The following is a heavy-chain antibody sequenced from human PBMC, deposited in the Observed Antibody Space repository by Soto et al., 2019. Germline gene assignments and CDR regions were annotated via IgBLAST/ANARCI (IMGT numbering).Heavy chain of an antibody. D-gene: IGHD3-10*01. CDR3: AKDRLNYYGSGSSRFDY. V-gene: IGHV3-23*01. J-gene: IGHJ4*02. CDR2: ISGSGGST. Sequence: EVQLLESGGGLVQPGGSLRLSCAASGFTFSSYAMSWVRQAPGKGLEWVSAISGSGGSTYYADSVKGRFTISRDNSKNTLYLQMNSLRAEDTAVYYCAKDRLNYYGSGSSRFDYWGQGTLVTVSS. CDR1: GFTFSSYA.